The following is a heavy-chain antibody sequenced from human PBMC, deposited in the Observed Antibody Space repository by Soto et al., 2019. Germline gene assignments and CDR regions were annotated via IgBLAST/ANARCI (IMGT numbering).Heavy chain of an antibody. D-gene: IGHD2-2*01. CDR2: IIPILGIA. J-gene: IGHJ3*02. CDR3: AAQDCSSTSCEADAFDI. V-gene: IGHV1-69*02. CDR1: GGTFSSYT. Sequence: QVQLVQSGAEVKKPGSSVKVSCKASGGTFSSYTISWVRQAPGQGLEWMGRIIPILGIANYAQKFQGRVTITEDKSTSTAYRELSRLRSEDTAVYYCAAQDCSSTSCEADAFDIWGQGTMVTVSS.